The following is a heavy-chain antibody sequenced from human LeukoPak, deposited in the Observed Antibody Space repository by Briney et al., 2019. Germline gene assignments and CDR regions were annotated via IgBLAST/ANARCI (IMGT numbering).Heavy chain of an antibody. Sequence: PGGSLRLSCAASGFIFSNYGMHWARQAPGKGLEWVAFIQYNGTNKDYADSVKGRFTISRDNSKNTVSLQMNSLKPEDTALYYCVKDIRRGYNFGYDQFAYWGQGTQVTVSS. CDR3: VKDIRRGYNFGYDQFAY. CDR1: GFIFSNYG. J-gene: IGHJ4*02. V-gene: IGHV3-30*02. CDR2: IQYNGTNK. D-gene: IGHD5-18*01.